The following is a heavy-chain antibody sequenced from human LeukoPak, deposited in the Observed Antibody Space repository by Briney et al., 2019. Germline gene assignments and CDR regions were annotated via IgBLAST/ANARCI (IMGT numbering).Heavy chain of an antibody. J-gene: IGHJ3*02. V-gene: IGHV3-23*01. CDR3: TKWERPHSTGSYAFDI. CDR1: GFTFSNYA. CDR2: ISGSGAST. Sequence: GGSLRLSCAASGFTFSNYAMSWVRQAPGKGLEWVSGISGSGASTYFADSAKGRFSISRDNSKNTVYLQMNSLRVEDTAVYYCTKWERPHSTGSYAFDIWGQGTMVTVSS. D-gene: IGHD6-19*01.